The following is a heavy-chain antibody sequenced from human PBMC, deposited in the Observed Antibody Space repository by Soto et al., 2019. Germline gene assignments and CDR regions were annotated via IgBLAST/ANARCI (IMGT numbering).Heavy chain of an antibody. D-gene: IGHD3-3*01. V-gene: IGHV1-18*01. J-gene: IGHJ6*02. CDR2: ISAYNGNT. Sequence: SVKVSCQASGYTFTSYGISWVRQAPVQGLEWMGWISAYNGNTNYAQKLQGRVTMTTDTSTSTAYMELRSLRSDDTAVYYCAREGVDHYYYYGMDVWGQGTTVTVSS. CDR3: AREGVDHYYYYGMDV. CDR1: GYTFTSYG.